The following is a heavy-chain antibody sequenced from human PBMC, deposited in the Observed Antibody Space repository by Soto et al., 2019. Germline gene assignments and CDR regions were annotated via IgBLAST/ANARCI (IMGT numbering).Heavy chain of an antibody. Sequence: EVQLVESGGGLVKPGGSLRLSCAASGFTFSDYTMNWFRQAPGKGLEWVSSISASGAKMHFADSVKGRFTISRDNAKNSLYMQMNSLRVEDTGVFYCLRGDSRDYWGQGTLVTVSS. CDR1: GFTFSDYT. D-gene: IGHD2-21*01. V-gene: IGHV3-21*02. CDR2: ISASGAKM. J-gene: IGHJ4*02. CDR3: LRGDSRDY.